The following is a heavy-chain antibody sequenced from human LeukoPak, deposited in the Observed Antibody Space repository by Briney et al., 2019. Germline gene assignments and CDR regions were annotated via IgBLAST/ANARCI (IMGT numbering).Heavy chain of an antibody. D-gene: IGHD3-22*01. V-gene: IGHV4-4*02. CDR1: GGSISSSTW. J-gene: IGHJ3*02. CDR2: IFYSGST. Sequence: SETLSLTCAVSGGSISSSTWWTWVRQPPGKGLEWIGYIFYSGSTNYNPSLKSRVTISVDTSKNQLSLKLTSVTAADTAVYYCARLVARDSSGSYIAFDIWGQGTMVTVSS. CDR3: ARLVARDSSGSYIAFDI.